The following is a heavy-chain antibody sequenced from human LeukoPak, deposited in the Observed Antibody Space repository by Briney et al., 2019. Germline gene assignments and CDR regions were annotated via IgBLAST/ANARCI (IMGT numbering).Heavy chain of an antibody. CDR3: ARAYPSNYYYGMDV. D-gene: IGHD6-6*01. CDR2: IYYSGST. V-gene: IGHV4-31*03. CDR1: GGSISSGGYY. Sequence: SQTLSLTCTVSGGSISSGGYYWSWIRQHPGKGLEWIGYIYYSGSTYYNPSLKSRVTISVDTSKNQFSLKLSSVTAADTAVYYCARAYPSNYYYGMDVWGQGTTVTVSS. J-gene: IGHJ6*02.